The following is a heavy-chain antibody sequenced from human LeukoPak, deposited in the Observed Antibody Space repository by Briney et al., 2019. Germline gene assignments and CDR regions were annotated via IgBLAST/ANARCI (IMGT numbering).Heavy chain of an antibody. Sequence: SETLSLTCTVSGGSISSYYWSWIRQPPGKGLEWIGYIYYSGSTNYNPSLKSRVTISVDTSKNQFSLELSSVTAADTAVYYCAREVRYYGDPNDAFDIWGQGTMVTVSS. V-gene: IGHV4-59*01. J-gene: IGHJ3*02. CDR2: IYYSGST. CDR1: GGSISSYY. CDR3: AREVRYYGDPNDAFDI. D-gene: IGHD4-17*01.